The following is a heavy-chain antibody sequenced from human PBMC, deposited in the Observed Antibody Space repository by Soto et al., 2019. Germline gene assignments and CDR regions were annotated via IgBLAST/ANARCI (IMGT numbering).Heavy chain of an antibody. V-gene: IGHV5-51*01. CDR1: GYNFAGYW. CDR3: ARGGVSTRTFDY. D-gene: IGHD3-3*01. J-gene: IGHJ4*02. CDR2: IYPSDSDT. Sequence: GESLKISCKGSGYNFAGYWIAWVRQMPGKGLELMGIIYPSDSDTRYRPSFQGQVTISADKSISSAYLQWSSLRASDTAMYYCARGGVSTRTFDYWGQGTQVTVSS.